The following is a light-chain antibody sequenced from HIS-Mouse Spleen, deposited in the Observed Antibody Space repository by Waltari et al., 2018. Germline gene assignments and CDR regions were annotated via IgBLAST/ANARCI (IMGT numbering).Light chain of an antibody. CDR3: CSYAGSYTWV. V-gene: IGLV2-11*01. CDR2: DVS. CDR1: SSCVGGYNY. Sequence: QSALTQPRSVSGPPGQSVTISCTGTSSCVGGYNYVPWYQQHPGKAPKLMIYDVSKRPSGVPDRFSGSKSGNTASLTISGLQAEDEADYYCCSYAGSYTWVFGGGTKLTVL. J-gene: IGLJ3*02.